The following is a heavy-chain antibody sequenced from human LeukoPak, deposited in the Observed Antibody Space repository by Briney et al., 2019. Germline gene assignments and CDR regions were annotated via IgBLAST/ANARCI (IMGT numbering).Heavy chain of an antibody. CDR3: ARDRDMVLPPAGLDV. CDR1: GFILSSYS. CDR2: ISSSSTYI. V-gene: IGHV3-21*01. J-gene: IGHJ6*04. D-gene: IGHD2-8*01. Sequence: GGSLRLSCAAPGFILSSYSINWVRQAPGKGLEWVSFISSSSTYIYYADSVKGRFTISRDNAKNSLYLQMNSLRAEDTAVYYCARDRDMVLPPAGLDVWGRGATVTVSS.